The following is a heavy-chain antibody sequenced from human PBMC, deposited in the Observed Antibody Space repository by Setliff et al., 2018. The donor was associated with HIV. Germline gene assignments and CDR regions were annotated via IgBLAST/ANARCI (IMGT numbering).Heavy chain of an antibody. CDR1: GFTFRNYK. D-gene: IGHD3-3*01. V-gene: IGHV3-48*03. J-gene: IGHJ6*02. CDR3: ARVFLEWLLYRPDYVMDV. CDR2: ISSSGSTI. Sequence: GGSLRLSCAASGFTFRNYKFNWVRQAPGKGLEWVSDISSSGSTIYYADSVKGRFTISRDNAKNSLYLQMNSLRAEDTAVYYCARVFLEWLLYRPDYVMDVWGQGTTVTVSS.